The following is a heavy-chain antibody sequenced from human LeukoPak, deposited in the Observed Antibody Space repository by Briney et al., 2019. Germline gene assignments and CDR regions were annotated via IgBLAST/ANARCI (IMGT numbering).Heavy chain of an antibody. CDR1: GFTFSSYG. CDR2: IWYDGSNK. D-gene: IGHD6-19*01. V-gene: IGHV3-33*01. Sequence: PGRSLRLSCAASGFTFSSYGMHWVRQAPGKGLEWVAVIWYDGSNKYYADSVKGRFTISRDNSKNTLYLQMNSLRAEDTAVYYCARGAVAGDAFDIWGQGTMVTVSS. CDR3: ARGAVAGDAFDI. J-gene: IGHJ3*02.